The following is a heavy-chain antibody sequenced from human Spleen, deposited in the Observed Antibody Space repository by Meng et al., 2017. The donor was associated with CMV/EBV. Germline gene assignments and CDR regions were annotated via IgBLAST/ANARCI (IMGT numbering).Heavy chain of an antibody. Sequence: GGSLRLSCAATGFTFNSYGMHWVRQAPGKGLEWVALIRYDGSNKYYADSVKGRFTISRDNSKNTLYLQMNSLRAEDAAVYFCAKHYHSGINGLRNYYGMDVWGQGTTVTVSS. V-gene: IGHV3-30*02. D-gene: IGHD3-10*01. CDR3: AKHYHSGINGLRNYYGMDV. CDR1: GFTFNSYG. CDR2: IRYDGSNK. J-gene: IGHJ6*02.